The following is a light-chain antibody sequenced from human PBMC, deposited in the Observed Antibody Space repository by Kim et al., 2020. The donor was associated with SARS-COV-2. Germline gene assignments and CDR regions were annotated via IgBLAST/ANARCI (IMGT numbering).Light chain of an antibody. CDR3: QQYNNWPPWR. Sequence: SPGERATLSCRASQSVSSTLAWYQQTPGQAPRLLIYGASTRATGIPARFSGSGSGTEFTLTISSLQSEDFAVYYCQQYNNWPPWRFGQGTKVDIK. J-gene: IGKJ1*01. CDR2: GAS. CDR1: QSVSST. V-gene: IGKV3-15*01.